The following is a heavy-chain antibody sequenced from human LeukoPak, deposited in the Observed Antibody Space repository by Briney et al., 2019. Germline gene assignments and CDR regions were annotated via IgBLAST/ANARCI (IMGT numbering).Heavy chain of an antibody. D-gene: IGHD1-26*01. V-gene: IGHV4-30-4*01. Sequence: PSETLSLTCTVSGGSISSGDYYWSWIRQPPGKGLEWIGYIYYSGSTNYNPSLKSRVTMSVDTSKNQFSLRLSSVTAADTAVYYCVRVGATTSWYFDLWGRGTLVTVSS. CDR2: IYYSGST. CDR3: VRVGATTSWYFDL. CDR1: GGSISSGDYY. J-gene: IGHJ2*01.